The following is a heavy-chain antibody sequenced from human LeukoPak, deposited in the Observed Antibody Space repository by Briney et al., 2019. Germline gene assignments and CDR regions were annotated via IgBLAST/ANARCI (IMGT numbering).Heavy chain of an antibody. CDR1: GGSISSSSYY. CDR3: ARDAGITPRNWFGP. CDR2: IYYSGNT. J-gene: IGHJ5*02. V-gene: IGHV4-39*07. Sequence: SETLSLTCTVSGGSISSSSYYWDWIRQPPGKGLEWIGSIYYSGNTYYNPSLESRVTISVDTSKNQFSLKLSSVTAADTAVYYCARDAGITPRNWFGPWGQGTLVTVSS. D-gene: IGHD1-7*01.